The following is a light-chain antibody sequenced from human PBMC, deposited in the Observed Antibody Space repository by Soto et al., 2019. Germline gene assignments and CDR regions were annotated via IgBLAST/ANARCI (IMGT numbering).Light chain of an antibody. Sequence: DIQMTQSPSTLSASVGDRVTITCRASQSVSTRLAWYQQKPGKAPKVLIYDASSWAGGVPSRFTGSGSGTEFTLTINSLQPDDFATYYCQQYSVYWTFGQGTMVDIK. CDR3: QQYSVYWT. CDR1: QSVSTR. CDR2: DAS. V-gene: IGKV1-5*01. J-gene: IGKJ1*01.